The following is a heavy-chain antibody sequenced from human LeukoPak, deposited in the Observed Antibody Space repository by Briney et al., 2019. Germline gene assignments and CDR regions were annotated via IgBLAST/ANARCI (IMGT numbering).Heavy chain of an antibody. CDR3: ARTYRLYYDSSGYYSY. Sequence: PSETLSLTCAVYGGSFSGYYWSWIRQPPGKGLEWIGEINHSGSTNYNPSLKSRVTISVDTSKNQFSLKLSSVTAADTAVYYCARTYRLYYDSSGYYSYWGQGTLVTVSS. V-gene: IGHV4-34*01. CDR1: GGSFSGYY. J-gene: IGHJ4*02. CDR2: INHSGST. D-gene: IGHD3-22*01.